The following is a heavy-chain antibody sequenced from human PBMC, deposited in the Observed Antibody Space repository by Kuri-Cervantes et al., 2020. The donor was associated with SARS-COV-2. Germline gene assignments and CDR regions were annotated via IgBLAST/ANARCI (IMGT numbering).Heavy chain of an antibody. CDR3: AKMSPRDTSDSFGRKFHFGS. Sequence: GESLKISCAASGFMFSNYAMGWVRQAPGRGLEWVSTMSDSGGRSYNSVSVKGRFSISRDNSKNMLYLQMNSLRDEDTAIYYCAKMSPRDTSDSFGRKFHFGSWGQGTLVTVSS. CDR1: GFMFSNYA. V-gene: IGHV3-23*01. CDR2: MSDSGGRS. D-gene: IGHD3-9*01. J-gene: IGHJ4*02.